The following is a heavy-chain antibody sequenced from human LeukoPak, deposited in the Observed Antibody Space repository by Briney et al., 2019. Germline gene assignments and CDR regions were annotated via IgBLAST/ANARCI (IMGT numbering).Heavy chain of an antibody. CDR2: ISGSNGNT. J-gene: IGHJ2*01. Sequence: ASVKVSCKAFGYTFTRYGVSWVRQAPGQGLEWIGWISGSNGNTNYAQNFQGRVTMTTDTSTSTAYMELRSLRSDDTAVYYCAGEDRFTNWYFDLWGRGTLVTVSS. D-gene: IGHD3-3*01. V-gene: IGHV1-18*01. CDR1: GYTFTRYG. CDR3: AGEDRFTNWYFDL.